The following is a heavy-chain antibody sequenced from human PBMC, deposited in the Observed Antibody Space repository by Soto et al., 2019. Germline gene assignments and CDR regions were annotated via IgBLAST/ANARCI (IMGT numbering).Heavy chain of an antibody. Sequence: PSETLSLTCTVSGGSISSYYWSWIRQPPGKGLEWIGYMYNTGSTIYNPSLKSRVTISVDTSKNQFSLKPNSVTAADTAVYYCARDLWGYCGADCYPLDVWGQGTTVTVSS. J-gene: IGHJ6*02. CDR3: ARDLWGYCGADCYPLDV. CDR2: MYNTGST. V-gene: IGHV4-59*01. D-gene: IGHD2-21*02. CDR1: GGSISSYY.